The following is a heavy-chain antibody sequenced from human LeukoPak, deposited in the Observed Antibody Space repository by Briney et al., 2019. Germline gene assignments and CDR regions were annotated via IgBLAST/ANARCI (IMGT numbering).Heavy chain of an antibody. CDR1: EFTFSSYE. CDR2: VSSSGSTI. V-gene: IGHV3-48*03. Sequence: GGSLRLSCAASEFTFSSYEMNWIRQAPGKGLEWVSYVSSSGSTIYYADSVKGRFTISRDNAKNSLYLQMNNLRVEDTAVYYCARAPTKFRRDWFDPWGQGTLVTVSS. J-gene: IGHJ5*02. D-gene: IGHD3-9*01. CDR3: ARAPTKFRRDWFDP.